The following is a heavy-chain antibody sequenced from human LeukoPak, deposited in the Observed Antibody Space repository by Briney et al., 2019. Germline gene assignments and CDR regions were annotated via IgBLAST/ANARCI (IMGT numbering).Heavy chain of an antibody. Sequence: ASVKVSCKASGYTFTGYYIHWVRQAPGQGLEWVGWINPNNGGTNYAQKFQGRVTITADESTSTAYMELSSLRSEDTAVYYCARDPEYSSGWYDQGRPQAYYYGMDVWGQGTTVTVSS. CDR3: ARDPEYSSGWYDQGRPQAYYYGMDV. J-gene: IGHJ6*02. D-gene: IGHD6-19*01. V-gene: IGHV1-2*02. CDR1: GYTFTGYY. CDR2: INPNNGGT.